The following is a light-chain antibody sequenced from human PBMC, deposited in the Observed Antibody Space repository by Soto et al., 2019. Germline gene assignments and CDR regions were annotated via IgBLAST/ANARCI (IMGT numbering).Light chain of an antibody. CDR1: QRVSSY. J-gene: IGKJ4*01. CDR2: GAS. Sequence: EIVLTQSPATLSLSPGERATLSCRASQRVSSYLAWYQQQPGQAPRLLISGASNRATGIPARFSGSGSGTDFTLTISSLEPEDFALYYCQQRSNWPPLTFGGGPKVQIK. CDR3: QQRSNWPPLT. V-gene: IGKV3-11*01.